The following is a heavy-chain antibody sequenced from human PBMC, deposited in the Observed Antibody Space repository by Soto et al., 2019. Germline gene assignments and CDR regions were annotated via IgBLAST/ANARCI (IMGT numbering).Heavy chain of an antibody. V-gene: IGHV3-33*08. CDR2: IWYDGSNK. CDR1: GFTLSSYW. Sequence: PGGSLRLSCGVSGFTLSSYWMSWVRQAPGKGLEWVAVIWYDGSNKYYADSVKGRFTISRDNSKNTLYLQMNSLRAEDTAVYYCARETYSSSRGYGMDVWGQGTTVTVSS. D-gene: IGHD6-6*01. J-gene: IGHJ6*02. CDR3: ARETYSSSRGYGMDV.